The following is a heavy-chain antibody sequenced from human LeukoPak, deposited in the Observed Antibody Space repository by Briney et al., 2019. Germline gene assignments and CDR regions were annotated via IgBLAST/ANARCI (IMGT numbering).Heavy chain of an antibody. V-gene: IGHV4-30-4*01. D-gene: IGHD1-26*01. CDR1: GGSISSGDYY. J-gene: IGHJ2*01. Sequence: NSSETLSLTCTVSGGSISSGDYYWSWIRQPPGKGLEWIGYIYYSGSTYYNPSLKSRVTISVDTSKNQFSLKLSSVTAAGTAVYYCASGILGYWYFDLWGRGTLVTVSS. CDR2: IYYSGST. CDR3: ASGILGYWYFDL.